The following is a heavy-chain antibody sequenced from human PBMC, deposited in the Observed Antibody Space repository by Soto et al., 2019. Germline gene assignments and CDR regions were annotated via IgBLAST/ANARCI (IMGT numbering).Heavy chain of an antibody. D-gene: IGHD2-2*02. Sequence: SVKVSCKSSGGTFSSYAISWVRQAPGQGLEWMGGIIPIFGTANYAQKFQGRVTITADKSTSTAYMELSSLRSEDTAVYYCARGEYCSSTSCYNYYYYGMDVWGQGTTVTVSS. CDR2: IIPIFGTA. CDR3: ARGEYCSSTSCYNYYYYGMDV. J-gene: IGHJ6*02. CDR1: GGTFSSYA. V-gene: IGHV1-69*06.